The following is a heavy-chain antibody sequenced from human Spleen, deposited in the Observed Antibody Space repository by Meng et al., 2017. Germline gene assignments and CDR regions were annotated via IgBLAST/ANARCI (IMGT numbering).Heavy chain of an antibody. CDR2: ISGKGENT. CDR1: GLTFRSHA. D-gene: IGHD6-19*01. Sequence: GGSLRLSCAASGLTFRSHAMTWVRQAPGKGLEWVSTISGKGENTYYADSVKGRFTISRDNANNSLYLQMNRLRAEDTAFYYCARGSGWYNWFDPWGQGTLVTVSS. CDR3: ARGSGWYNWFDP. J-gene: IGHJ5*02. V-gene: IGHV3-23*01.